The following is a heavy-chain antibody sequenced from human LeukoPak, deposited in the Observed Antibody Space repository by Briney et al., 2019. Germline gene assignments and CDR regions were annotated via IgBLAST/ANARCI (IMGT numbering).Heavy chain of an antibody. CDR1: GFTFSSYG. CDR3: ARDGVAGKFDY. V-gene: IGHV3-33*01. CDR2: IWYDGSNK. Sequence: PGRSLRLSCAASGFTFSSYGTHWVRQAPGKGQEWVAVIWYDGSNKYYADSVKGRFTISRDNSKNTLYLQMNSLRAEDTAVYYCARDGVAGKFDYWGQGTLVTVSS. J-gene: IGHJ4*02. D-gene: IGHD6-19*01.